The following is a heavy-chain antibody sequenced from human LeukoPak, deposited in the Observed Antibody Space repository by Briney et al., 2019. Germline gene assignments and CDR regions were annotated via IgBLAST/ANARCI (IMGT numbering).Heavy chain of an antibody. CDR2: ISSGGDYT. V-gene: IGHV3-23*01. J-gene: IGHJ4*02. D-gene: IGHD5-24*01. CDR1: EFTFSSCG. CDR3: AKEEEGYNKYQDYYFDY. Sequence: GGSLRLSCAASEFTFSSCGMSWVRQAPGKGLEWVSSISSGGDYTYYADSVKGRFTISRDNSKNTLYLQMNSLRAEDTAVYYCAKEEEGYNKYQDYYFDYWGQGTLVTVSS.